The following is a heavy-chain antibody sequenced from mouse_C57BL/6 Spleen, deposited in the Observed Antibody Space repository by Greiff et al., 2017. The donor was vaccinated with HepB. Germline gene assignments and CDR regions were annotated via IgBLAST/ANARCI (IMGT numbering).Heavy chain of an antibody. CDR3: ARDEGYGNSFDY. D-gene: IGHD2-1*01. CDR2: ISDGGSYT. J-gene: IGHJ2*01. V-gene: IGHV5-4*01. Sequence: EVKLMESGGGLVKPGGSLKLSCAASGFTFSSYAMSWVRQTPEKRLEWVATISDGGSYTYYPDNVKGRFTISRDNAKNNLYLQMSHLKSEDTAMYYCARDEGYGNSFDYWGQGTTLTVSS. CDR1: GFTFSSYA.